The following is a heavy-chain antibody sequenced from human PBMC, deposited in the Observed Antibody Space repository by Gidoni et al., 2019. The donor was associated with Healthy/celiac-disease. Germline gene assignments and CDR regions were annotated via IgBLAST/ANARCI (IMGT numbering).Heavy chain of an antibody. D-gene: IGHD5-12*01. CDR1: GFTFSNPW. Sequence: EVQLVESGGGLVKPGGSLRLSCAASGFTFSNPWMSWVRQAAGKGLEWVGRIKSKTDGGTTDYAAPVKGRFTISRDDSKNTLYLQMNSLKTEDTAVYYCTTGDGYNYDYYYYGMDVWGQGTTVTVSS. CDR3: TTGDGYNYDYYYYGMDV. CDR2: IKSKTDGGTT. J-gene: IGHJ6*02. V-gene: IGHV3-15*01.